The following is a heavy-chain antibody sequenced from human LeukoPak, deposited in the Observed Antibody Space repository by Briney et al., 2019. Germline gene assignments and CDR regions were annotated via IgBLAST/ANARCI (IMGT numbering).Heavy chain of an antibody. CDR2: INSDGSST. CDR3: ARDYGRSRDYGMDV. D-gene: IGHD3-10*01. Sequence: GGSLRLSCAASGFTFSSYSMNWVRQAPGRGLVWVSRINSDGSSTTFADSVKGRFTISRDNAKNTLYLQMNSLRAEDTAVYYCARDYGRSRDYGMDVWGQGTTVTVSS. J-gene: IGHJ6*02. V-gene: IGHV3-74*01. CDR1: GFTFSSYS.